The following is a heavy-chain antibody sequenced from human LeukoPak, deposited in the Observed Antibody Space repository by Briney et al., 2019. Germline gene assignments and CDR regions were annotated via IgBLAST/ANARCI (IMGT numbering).Heavy chain of an antibody. CDR2: ISYDGSNK. J-gene: IGHJ3*02. D-gene: IGHD2-2*01. CDR3: ARDHAYAFDI. CDR1: GYTFTSYY. Sequence: SCKASGYTFTSYYMHWVRQAPGKGLEWVAVISYDGSNKYYADSVKGRFTISRDNSKNTLYLQMNSLRAEDTAVYYCARDHAYAFDIWGQGTLVTVSS. V-gene: IGHV3-33*05.